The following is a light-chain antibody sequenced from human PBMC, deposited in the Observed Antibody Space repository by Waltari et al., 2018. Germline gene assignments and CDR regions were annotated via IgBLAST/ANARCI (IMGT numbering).Light chain of an antibody. Sequence: DIVMTQSPDALAVSLGEGAAINCKSSQSVVFNSNNKNYIAWYQKKPGQPPKLLIYGASTGDAGVPDRFSGSGSETDFTLTISSLQPEDVAVYYCQQYHSVPFTFGGGTKVEIQ. CDR1: QSVVFNSNNKNY. CDR3: QQYHSVPFT. J-gene: IGKJ4*01. V-gene: IGKV4-1*01. CDR2: GAS.